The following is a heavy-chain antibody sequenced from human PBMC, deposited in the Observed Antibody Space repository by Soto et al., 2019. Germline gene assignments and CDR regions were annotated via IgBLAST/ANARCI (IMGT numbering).Heavy chain of an antibody. V-gene: IGHV4-34*01. J-gene: IGHJ4*02. Sequence: SETLSLTCAVYGGSFSGYYWSWIRQPPGKGLEWIGEINHSGSTNYNPSLKSRVTISVDTSKNQFSLKLSSVTAADTAVYYCARGRRIAAASTSSVYYFDYWGQGTLVTVSS. D-gene: IGHD6-13*01. CDR3: ARGRRIAAASTSSVYYFDY. CDR2: INHSGST. CDR1: GGSFSGYY.